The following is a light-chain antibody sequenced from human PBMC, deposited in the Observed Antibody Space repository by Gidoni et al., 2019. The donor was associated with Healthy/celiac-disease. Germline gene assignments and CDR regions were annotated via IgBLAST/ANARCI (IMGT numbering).Light chain of an antibody. CDR1: QSISSY. Sequence: DIQMTQSSSSLSASVGDRVTIPCRASQSISSYLNWYQQKPGKAPKLLIYAASSSQSGVPSRFSGSGSGTDFTLTISSLQPEDFATYYCQQSYSTPPCTFGQGTKVEIK. CDR3: QQSYSTPPCT. J-gene: IGKJ1*01. CDR2: AAS. V-gene: IGKV1-39*01.